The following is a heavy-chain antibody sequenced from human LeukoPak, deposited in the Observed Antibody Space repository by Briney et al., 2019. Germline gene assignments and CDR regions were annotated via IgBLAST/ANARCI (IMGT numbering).Heavy chain of an antibody. CDR2: INPSGGST. D-gene: IGHD3-22*01. V-gene: IGHV1-46*01. CDR1: GHTFTSYY. Sequence: GASVKVSCKASGHTFTSYYMHWVRQAPGQGLEWMGIINPSGGSTSYAQKFQGRVTMTRDTSTDTAYMELNSLRSEDTAVYYCARDYFETSGSVYHFYGLDVWGLGTTVTVSS. J-gene: IGHJ6*02. CDR3: ARDYFETSGSVYHFYGLDV.